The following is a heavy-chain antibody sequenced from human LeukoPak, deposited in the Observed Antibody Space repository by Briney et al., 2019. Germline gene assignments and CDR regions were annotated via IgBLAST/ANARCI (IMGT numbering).Heavy chain of an antibody. D-gene: IGHD3-10*01. V-gene: IGHV3-21*01. CDR1: GFTFSSYS. Sequence: PGGPLRLSCAASGFTFSSYSMNWVRQAPGKGLEWVSSISSSSSYIYYADSVKGRFTISRDNAKNSLYLQMNSLRAEDTAVYYCARERARRGEVSVDYWGQGTLVTVSS. CDR2: ISSSSSYI. CDR3: ARERARRGEVSVDY. J-gene: IGHJ4*02.